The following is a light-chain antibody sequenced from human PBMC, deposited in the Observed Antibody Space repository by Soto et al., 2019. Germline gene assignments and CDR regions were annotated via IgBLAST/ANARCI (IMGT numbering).Light chain of an antibody. Sequence: EIVLTQSPGTLSVSPGERATLSCRASQSVSSNLAWYQQKPGQAPRLLIYGASTRATAIPARFSGSGSGTEFTLTISSLRSEDFAVYYCQQFSSYPLTFGGGTKVDIK. CDR2: GAS. J-gene: IGKJ4*01. CDR3: QQFSSYPLT. V-gene: IGKV3-15*01. CDR1: QSVSSN.